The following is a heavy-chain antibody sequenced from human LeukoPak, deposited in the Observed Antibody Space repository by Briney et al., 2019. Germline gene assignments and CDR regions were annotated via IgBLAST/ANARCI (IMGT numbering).Heavy chain of an antibody. CDR2: IYSGGST. Sequence: PGGSLRLSCAASGFTVSSNHMTWVRQAPGKGLGWVSVIYSGGSTYYADSVKGRFTISRDNSKNTLYLQMNSLRAEDTAMYYCARGLMEVTTIYFANWGRGILVTVSS. V-gene: IGHV3-53*01. CDR3: ARGLMEVTTIYFAN. D-gene: IGHD4-17*01. CDR1: GFTVSSNH. J-gene: IGHJ4*02.